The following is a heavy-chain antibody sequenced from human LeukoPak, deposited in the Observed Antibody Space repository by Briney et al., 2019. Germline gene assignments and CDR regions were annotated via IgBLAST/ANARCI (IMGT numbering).Heavy chain of an antibody. CDR3: ARERGIAAAGNTAFDF. CDR2: VYYRGNT. D-gene: IGHD6-13*01. Sequence: SETLSLTCTVSRDSISGHIYYWGWIRRPPGKGLEWIGSVYYRGNTYYNPSLRSRVTLSVDTSKNQFSLKLNSVTAADTALYYCARERGIAAAGNTAFDFWGPGIQVTVSS. J-gene: IGHJ4*02. CDR1: RDSISGHIYY. V-gene: IGHV4-39*07.